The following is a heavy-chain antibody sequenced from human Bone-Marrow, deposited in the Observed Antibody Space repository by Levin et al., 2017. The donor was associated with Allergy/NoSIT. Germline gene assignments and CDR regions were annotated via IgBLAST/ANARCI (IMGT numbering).Heavy chain of an antibody. Sequence: SVKVSCKASGGSFSNFAITWVRQAPGQGLEWMGGLIPFFVTPNYPQKFQGRVTITADESTSTAYMEVNSLRSEDTAVYYCARAGVPSTIDYYFDSWGQGTLVTVSS. J-gene: IGHJ4*02. CDR1: GGSFSNFA. V-gene: IGHV1-69*13. CDR3: ARAGVPSTIDYYFDS. D-gene: IGHD1-26*01. CDR2: LIPFFVTP.